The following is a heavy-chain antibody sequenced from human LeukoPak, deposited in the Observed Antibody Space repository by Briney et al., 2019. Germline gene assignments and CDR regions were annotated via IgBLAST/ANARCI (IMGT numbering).Heavy chain of an antibody. CDR3: ARQKYYDILTATNYYFDY. CDR1: GFTFSSYS. D-gene: IGHD3-9*01. CDR2: ISSSSYI. J-gene: IGHJ4*02. V-gene: IGHV3-21*01. Sequence: PGGSLRLSCAASGFTFSSYSMNWVRQAPGKGLEWVSSISSSSYIYYADSVKGRFTISRDNAENSLYLQMNSLRAEDTAVYYCARQKYYDILTATNYYFDYWGQGTLVTVSS.